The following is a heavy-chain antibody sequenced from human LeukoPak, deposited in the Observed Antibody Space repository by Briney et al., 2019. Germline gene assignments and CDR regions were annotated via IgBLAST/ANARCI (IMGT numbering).Heavy chain of an antibody. J-gene: IGHJ4*02. D-gene: IGHD5-18*01. CDR1: RFTFSSYG. CDR2: ISYDGSNK. CDR3: ANDPYSYEYYFDY. Sequence: PGRSLRLSCAASRFTFSSYGVHWVSQARGKGLEWVAVISYDGSNKYYADSVKGRFTISRDNSKNTLYLQMNSLRAEDTAVYYCANDPYSYEYYFDYWGQGPLVTVSS. V-gene: IGHV3-30*18.